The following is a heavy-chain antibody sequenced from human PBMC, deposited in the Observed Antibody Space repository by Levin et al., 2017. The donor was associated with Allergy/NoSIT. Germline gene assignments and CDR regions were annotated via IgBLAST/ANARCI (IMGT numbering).Heavy chain of an antibody. Sequence: GESLKISCAASGFTFSSYWMSWVRQAPGKGLEWVANIKQDGSEKYYVDSVKGRFTISRDNAKNSLYLQMNSLRAEDTAVYYCARDPCSSTSCYGYYDYGMDVWGQGTTVTVSS. CDR1: GFTFSSYW. D-gene: IGHD2-2*01. CDR2: IKQDGSEK. V-gene: IGHV3-7*01. CDR3: ARDPCSSTSCYGYYDYGMDV. J-gene: IGHJ6*02.